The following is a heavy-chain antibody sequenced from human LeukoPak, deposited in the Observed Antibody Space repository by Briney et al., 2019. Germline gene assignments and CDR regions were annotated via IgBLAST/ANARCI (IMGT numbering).Heavy chain of an antibody. CDR2: IYYSGST. Sequence: PSETLSLTCTVSGGSISSYYWSWIRQPPGKGLEWIGYIYYSGSTNYNPSLKSRVTISVDTSKNQFSLKLSSVTAADTAVYYCARNARARHDYGELGSLSFDPWGQGTLVTVSS. J-gene: IGHJ5*02. CDR1: GGSISSYY. CDR3: ARNARARHDYGELGSLSFDP. D-gene: IGHD4-17*01. V-gene: IGHV4-59*01.